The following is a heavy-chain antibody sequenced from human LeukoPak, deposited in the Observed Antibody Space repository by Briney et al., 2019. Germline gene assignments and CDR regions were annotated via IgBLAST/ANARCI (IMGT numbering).Heavy chain of an antibody. CDR1: GYTFTAYY. CDR3: ARGGGIAAAGTRFDY. V-gene: IGHV1-2*02. CDR2: IDPNGGGT. Sequence: ASVKVSCKASGYTFTAYYMHWVRQAPGQGLEWMGWIDPNGGGTTYARKFQGRVTMARDTSITTAYMELSRLTSDDTAVYYCARGGGIAAAGTRFDYWGQGTLVTVSS. D-gene: IGHD6-13*01. J-gene: IGHJ4*02.